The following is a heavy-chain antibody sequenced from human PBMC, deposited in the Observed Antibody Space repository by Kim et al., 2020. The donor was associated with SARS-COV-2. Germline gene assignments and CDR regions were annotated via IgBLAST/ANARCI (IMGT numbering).Heavy chain of an antibody. CDR3: ATDALAYGDRYSWFDP. V-gene: IGHV1-69*04. CDR2: IIHNLGIG. J-gene: IGHJ5*02. CDR1: GGTFSSYG. D-gene: IGHD4-17*01. Sequence: SVKVSCKASGGTFSSYGISWVRQAPGQGLEWMGRIIHNLGIGNHAEKFQDRVTISTDKSTNTVFMVLSSLRVEDTAVYYCATDALAYGDRYSWFDPWGQGTLVIVSS.